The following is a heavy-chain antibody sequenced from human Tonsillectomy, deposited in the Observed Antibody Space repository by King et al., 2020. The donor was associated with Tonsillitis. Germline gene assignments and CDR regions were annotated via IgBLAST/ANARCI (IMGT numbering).Heavy chain of an antibody. CDR2: ISVYNGNT. CDR3: AREGHSSGSSRCSFDY. V-gene: IGHV1-18*04. J-gene: IGHJ4*02. CDR1: GYTFTTSG. D-gene: IGHD6-19*01. Sequence: QLVQSGAEVKKPGASVKVSCKASGYTFTTSGISWVRQAPGQGLEWMGWISVYNGNTNYAQKLQDRVTMTTDTSTSTAYMELRSLRSDDTAVYYCAREGHSSGSSRCSFDYWGQGTLVTVSS.